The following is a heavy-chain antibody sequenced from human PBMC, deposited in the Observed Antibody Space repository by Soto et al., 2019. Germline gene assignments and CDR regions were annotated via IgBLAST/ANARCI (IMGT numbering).Heavy chain of an antibody. Sequence: ASVKVSCKSSRGTFTTDAISWVRQAPGQGLEWMGVIIPVFGPPTYAQRLQGRVTISADESTSTAHLELSNLRSEGTAIYYCVRGGHNSGWYRTFDFWGQGTLVTVSS. V-gene: IGHV1-69*13. CDR2: IIPVFGPP. CDR1: RGTFTTDA. J-gene: IGHJ4*02. CDR3: VRGGHNSGWYRTFDF. D-gene: IGHD6-13*01.